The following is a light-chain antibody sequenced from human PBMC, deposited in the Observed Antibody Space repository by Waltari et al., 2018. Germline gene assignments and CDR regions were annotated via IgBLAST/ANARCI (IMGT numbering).Light chain of an antibody. CDR1: QGVSNW. V-gene: IGKV1-12*01. Sequence: DIQMIQSPSSVSASVGDRVTITCRASQGVSNWLAWYQQKPGKAPKLLIYPASTLQSGVPSRFSGSGSGTDFTLTISSLQPEDFATYYCQQANSFPITFGQGTRLEIK. CDR3: QQANSFPIT. CDR2: PAS. J-gene: IGKJ5*01.